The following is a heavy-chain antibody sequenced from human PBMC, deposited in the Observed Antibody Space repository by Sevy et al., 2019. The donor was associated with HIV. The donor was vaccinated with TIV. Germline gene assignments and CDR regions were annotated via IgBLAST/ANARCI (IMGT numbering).Heavy chain of an antibody. D-gene: IGHD4-17*01. CDR1: GFTFSDSA. CDR2: IRTKPNNYAT. V-gene: IGHV3-73*01. CDR3: TCGYGRFDF. J-gene: IGHJ4*02. Sequence: EGSLRLSCAASGFTFSDSAMFWVRQASGRGLEWVGRIRTKPNNYATALVASLKNRFTISSDDSKNTTYLQMNSLKAEDTAIYCRTCGYGRFDFWGQGALVTVSS.